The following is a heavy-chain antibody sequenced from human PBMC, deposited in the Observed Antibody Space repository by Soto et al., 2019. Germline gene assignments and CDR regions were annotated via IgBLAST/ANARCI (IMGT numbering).Heavy chain of an antibody. Sequence: EVQLAESGGGLVQPGGSLRLSCAASGFSFSLFWMSWVRQTPGKRLEWVANINEDGSEKFFADSVKGRFTISRDNAKNSLSLQMNSLTADDTAVYYCARTGWPQSSYYFDYWGQGTLVTVSS. D-gene: IGHD3-16*01. J-gene: IGHJ4*02. CDR1: GFSFSLFW. V-gene: IGHV3-7*03. CDR2: INEDGSEK. CDR3: ARTGWPQSSYYFDY.